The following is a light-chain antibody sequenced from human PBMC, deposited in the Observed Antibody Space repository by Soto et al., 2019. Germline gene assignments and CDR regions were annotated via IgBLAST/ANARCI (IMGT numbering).Light chain of an antibody. CDR3: AAWDDSRNCPMV. CDR1: SSNIGSNA. V-gene: IGLV1-44*01. Sequence: QSVLTQPPSASGAPGQRVTISCSGSSSNIGSNAVNWYKQVPGTAPKLLIYSNNHRHSGVTDRFSGSKSGDSGSLASSGLESEDEAYYLGAAWDDSRNCPMVFGGGTKLTVL. CDR2: SNN. J-gene: IGLJ2*01.